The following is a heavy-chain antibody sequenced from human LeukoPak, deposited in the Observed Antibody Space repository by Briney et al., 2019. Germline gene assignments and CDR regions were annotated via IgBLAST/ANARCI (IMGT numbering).Heavy chain of an antibody. J-gene: IGHJ6*02. CDR2: ISSSSSYI. D-gene: IGHD3-3*01. CDR3: ARDLGLTIFRVVIKSHYYYGMDV. CDR1: GFTFSSYS. V-gene: IGHV3-21*01. Sequence: GGSLRLSCAASGFTFSSYSMNWVRQAPGKGLEWVSSISSSSSYIYYADSVKGRFTISRDNAKNSLYLQMNSLRAEDTAVYYCARDLGLTIFRVVIKSHYYYGMDVWGQGTTVTVSS.